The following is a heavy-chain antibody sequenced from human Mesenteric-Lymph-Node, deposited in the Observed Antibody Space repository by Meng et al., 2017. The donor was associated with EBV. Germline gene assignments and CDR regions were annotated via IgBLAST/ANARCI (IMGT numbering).Heavy chain of an antibody. D-gene: IGHD3-9*01. CDR3: AGVGSTISTDWFDT. CDR2: TYYRSKWYN. CDR1: GDSVSNINGG. J-gene: IGHJ5*02. V-gene: IGHV6-1*01. Sequence: VQLQQSGPGPVKPSQTLSLTCAISGDSVSNINGGWNWIRQSPSRGLEWLGRTYYRSKWYNDYAVSVKGRITINPDTTKNQVSLQLNSVTPEDTAVYYCAGVGSTISTDWFDTWGQGTLVTVSS.